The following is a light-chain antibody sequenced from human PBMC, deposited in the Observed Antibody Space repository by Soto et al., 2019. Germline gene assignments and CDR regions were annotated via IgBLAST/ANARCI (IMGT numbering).Light chain of an antibody. J-gene: IGLJ2*01. CDR1: SSDVGVYNY. CDR2: DVS. V-gene: IGLV2-11*01. CDR3: CSYAGTYTVL. Sequence: QSALTQPRSVSGSPGQSVTISCTGTSSDVGVYNYVSWYQQNPGKAPKLMIYDVSKRPSGVPDRFSGSKSGNTASLTISGLKAEDEADYYCCSYAGTYTVLFGGGTKVTVL.